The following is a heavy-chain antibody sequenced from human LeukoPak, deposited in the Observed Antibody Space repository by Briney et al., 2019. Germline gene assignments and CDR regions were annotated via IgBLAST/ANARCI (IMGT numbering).Heavy chain of an antibody. CDR2: ISAYNGNT. Sequence: EASVKVSCKASGYTFTSYGISWVRQAPGQGLEWMGWISAYNGNTNYAQKLQGSVTMTTDTSTSTAYMELRSLRSDDTAVYYCVTVTTSFVDYWGQGTLVTVSS. D-gene: IGHD3-3*01. CDR3: VTVTTSFVDY. CDR1: GYTFTSYG. V-gene: IGHV1-18*01. J-gene: IGHJ4*02.